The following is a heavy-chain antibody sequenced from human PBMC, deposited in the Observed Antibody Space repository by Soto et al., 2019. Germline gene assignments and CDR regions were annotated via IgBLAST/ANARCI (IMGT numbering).Heavy chain of an antibody. CDR1: GFTFSSYA. CDR2: ISASGTGT. D-gene: IGHD1-26*01. CDR3: ASLVGPGDVPGGMGV. Sequence: EVQLLESGGGLVQPGGSLRLSCAASGFTFSSYAMGWVRQAPGKGLEWVSAISASGTGTYYADSVKGRFTISRDNSXXTLFLQMRSLRDEDTAVYYCASLVGPGDVPGGMGVWGQGTTVTVSS. J-gene: IGHJ6*02. V-gene: IGHV3-23*01.